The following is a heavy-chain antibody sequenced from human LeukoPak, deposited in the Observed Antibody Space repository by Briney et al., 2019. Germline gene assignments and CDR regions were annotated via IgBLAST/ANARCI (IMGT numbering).Heavy chain of an antibody. D-gene: IGHD2-2*01. CDR3: ATYCSSANCYIWGYYFDY. CDR1: GGTFSSYA. Sequence: SVKVSCKASGGTFSSYAISWVRQAPGQGLEWMGGIIPISGTTNYAQKFQGRVTITADESTSTAYMELSSLRSEDTAMYYCATYCSSANCYIWGYYFDYWGQGTLVTVSS. J-gene: IGHJ4*02. CDR2: IIPISGTT. V-gene: IGHV1-69*13.